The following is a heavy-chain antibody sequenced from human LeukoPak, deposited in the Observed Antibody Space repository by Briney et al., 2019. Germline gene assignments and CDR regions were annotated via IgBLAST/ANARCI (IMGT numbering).Heavy chain of an antibody. CDR1: GFSFSDHF. D-gene: IGHD7-27*01. J-gene: IGHJ4*02. CDR3: AARNGGPYYFDY. Sequence: GGSLRLSCAASGFSFSDHFMEWVRQAPGKGLEWVGRITNKVKSYTTEYAASVKGRFTISRDDSRNSLYLQMNSLRAEDTAVYYCAARNGGPYYFDYWGQGALVTVSS. CDR2: ITNKVKSYTT. V-gene: IGHV3-72*01.